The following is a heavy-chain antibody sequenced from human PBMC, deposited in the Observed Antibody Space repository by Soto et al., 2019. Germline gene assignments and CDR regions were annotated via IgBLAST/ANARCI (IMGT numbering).Heavy chain of an antibody. CDR2: ISGSGGST. J-gene: IGHJ6*02. V-gene: IGHV3-23*01. CDR1: GFTFSTYA. Sequence: GGSLRLSCAASGFTFSTYAMSWVRQAPGKGLEWVSAISGSGGSTYYADSVKGRFTLSRDNSKNTLYLQMNSLRAEDTAVYYCAKDISKLYYYYGKDVWSQGTTVTVS. CDR3: AKDISKLYYYYGKDV.